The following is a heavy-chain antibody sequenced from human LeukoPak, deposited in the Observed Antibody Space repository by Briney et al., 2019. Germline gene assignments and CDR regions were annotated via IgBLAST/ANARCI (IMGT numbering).Heavy chain of an antibody. J-gene: IGHJ5*02. CDR2: ISHDGMNA. CDR1: GLHFSGTA. V-gene: IGHV3-23*01. D-gene: IGHD6-19*01. Sequence: GGSLRLSCAASGLHFSGTAMSWVRQAPGKGLEWVSAISHDGMNAYYVDSVKGRFTISRDNSKKTVSLEMSSLTAADTGVYYCAKDGAQYSSGPECDPRGQGALVTVSP. CDR3: AKDGAQYSSGPECDP.